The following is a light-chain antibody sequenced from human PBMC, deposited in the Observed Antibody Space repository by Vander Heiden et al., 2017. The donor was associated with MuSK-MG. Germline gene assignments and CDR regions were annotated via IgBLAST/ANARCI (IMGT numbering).Light chain of an antibody. CDR3: QAWDSSTVV. CDR2: QDS. V-gene: IGLV3-1*01. CDR1: KLGDKY. Sequence: SYELTQPPSVSVSPGQTASITCSGDKLGDKYACWYQQKPGQSPGRVIYQDSKRPSGIPERFSGSNSGNTATLTISGTQAMDEADYYCQAWDSSTVVFGGGTKLTVL. J-gene: IGLJ2*01.